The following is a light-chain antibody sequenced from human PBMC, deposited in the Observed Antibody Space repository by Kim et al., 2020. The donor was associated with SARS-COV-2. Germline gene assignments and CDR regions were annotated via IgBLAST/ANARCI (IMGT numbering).Light chain of an antibody. J-gene: IGKJ3*01. Sequence: EIVLTQSPGTLSLSPGERATLSCRASQSVRSNLAWYQQKPGQAPRLLIYSASTRAAGIPARFSGSGSGTEFTLTISSLQSEDFAVYYCHQYDRWPPALTFGPGTKVDIK. CDR3: HQYDRWPPALT. CDR1: QSVRSN. CDR2: SAS. V-gene: IGKV3D-15*01.